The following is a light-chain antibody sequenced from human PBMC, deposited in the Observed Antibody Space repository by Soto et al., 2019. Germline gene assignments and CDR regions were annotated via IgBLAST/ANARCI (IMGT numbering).Light chain of an antibody. V-gene: IGKV3-15*01. CDR2: GAS. CDR1: QSVSSN. J-gene: IGKJ3*01. CDR3: QQYNNWPFT. Sequence: EIVMTQSTATLSVSPGERATLSCRASQSVSSNLAWYQQKPGHAPRLLIYGASTRATGIPARFSGSGSGTEVTLTIGSLQSEDFAVYYCQQYNNWPFTFGPGTKVDIK.